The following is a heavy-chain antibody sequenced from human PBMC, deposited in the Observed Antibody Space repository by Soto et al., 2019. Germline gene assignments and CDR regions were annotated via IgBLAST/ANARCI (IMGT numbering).Heavy chain of an antibody. CDR1: GGTFSSYA. CDR2: IIPIFGTA. V-gene: IGHV1-69*13. CDR3: ATAGQDSYYDRSGYPN. D-gene: IGHD3-22*01. J-gene: IGHJ4*02. Sequence: SVKVSCKASGGTFSSYAISWVRQAPGQGLEWMGGIIPIFGTANYAQKFQGRVTITADESTRTAYMELSSLRSEDTAVYYCATAGQDSYYDRSGYPNWGQGTLVTVSS.